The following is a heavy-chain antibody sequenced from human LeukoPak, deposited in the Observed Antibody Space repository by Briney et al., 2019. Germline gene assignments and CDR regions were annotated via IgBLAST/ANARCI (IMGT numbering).Heavy chain of an antibody. Sequence: GGSLRLSCAASGFTFSSYGMHWVRQAPGKGLEWVAVIWYDGSNKYFTDSVKGRFTISRDSSKNTLYLQMNSLRAEDTAVYYCAKDTDKWLVDAFDIWGQGTMVTVSS. CDR1: GFTFSSYG. CDR2: IWYDGSNK. V-gene: IGHV3-33*06. CDR3: AKDTDKWLVDAFDI. D-gene: IGHD6-19*01. J-gene: IGHJ3*02.